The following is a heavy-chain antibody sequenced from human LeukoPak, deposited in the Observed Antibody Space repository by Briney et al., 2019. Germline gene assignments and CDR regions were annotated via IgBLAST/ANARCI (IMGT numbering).Heavy chain of an antibody. V-gene: IGHV4-34*01. Sequence: SETLSLTCAVYGGSFSGYYWTWIRQPPGKGLEWIGEINHSGSTNYNPSLKSRVTISVDTSKNQFFLKVRSLTAADTAVYYCARAPGTVAIDYWGQGTLVTVSS. CDR3: ARAPGTVAIDY. CDR2: INHSGST. CDR1: GGSFSGYY. D-gene: IGHD5-12*01. J-gene: IGHJ4*02.